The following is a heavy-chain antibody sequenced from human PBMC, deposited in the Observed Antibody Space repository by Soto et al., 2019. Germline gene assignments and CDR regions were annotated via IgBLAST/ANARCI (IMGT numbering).Heavy chain of an antibody. J-gene: IGHJ4*02. Sequence: PGGSLRLSCAASGFTFTTYWMHWVRQGPGKGLVWVARISRDGIGATYAESVKGRFTISRDNTKNTLYLQVNSLRVEDTAVYYCGPLGNFGVVMGHWGQGTLVTVSS. CDR2: ISRDGIGA. V-gene: IGHV3-74*03. CDR1: GFTFTTYW. D-gene: IGHD3-3*01. CDR3: GPLGNFGVVMGH.